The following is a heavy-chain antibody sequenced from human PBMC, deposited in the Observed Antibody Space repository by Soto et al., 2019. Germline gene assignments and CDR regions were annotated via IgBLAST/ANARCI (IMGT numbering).Heavy chain of an antibody. D-gene: IGHD6-6*01. CDR2: ISSSSSYI. V-gene: IGHV3-21*01. Sequence: EVQLVESGGGLVKPGGSLRLSCAASGFTFSSYSMNWVRHAPGKGLEWVSSISSSSSYIYYADSVKGRFTISRDNAKNSLYLQMNSLRAEDTAVYYCARDVYSSSRYFDYWGQGTLVTVSS. J-gene: IGHJ4*02. CDR1: GFTFSSYS. CDR3: ARDVYSSSRYFDY.